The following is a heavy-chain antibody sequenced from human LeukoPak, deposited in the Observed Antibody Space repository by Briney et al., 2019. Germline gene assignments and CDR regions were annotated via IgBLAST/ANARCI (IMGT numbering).Heavy chain of an antibody. CDR1: GFTFSSYG. D-gene: IGHD3-3*01. J-gene: IGHJ4*02. V-gene: IGHV3-30*02. CDR3: AKDQSLRFLEWSPPDFDY. CDR2: IRYDGSNK. Sequence: GGSLRLSCAASGFTFSSYGMHWVRQAPGKGLEWVAFIRYDGSNKYYADSVKGRFTISRDNSKNTLYLQVNSLRAEDTAVYYCAKDQSLRFLEWSPPDFDYWGQGTLVTVSS.